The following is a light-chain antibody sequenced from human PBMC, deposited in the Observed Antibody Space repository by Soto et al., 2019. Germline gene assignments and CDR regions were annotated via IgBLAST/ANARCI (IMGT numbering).Light chain of an antibody. CDR1: SSDVGGYDY. CDR3: SSFVAGNNYWV. J-gene: IGLJ3*02. CDR2: EVT. Sequence: QSVLTQPPSASGSPGRSVTISCTGTSSDVGGYDYVSWFQQHPGQAPKLIIYEVTKRPSGVPDRFSASKSGNTASLTVSGLQAEDEADYYCSSFVAGNNYWVFGGGTKLTVL. V-gene: IGLV2-8*01.